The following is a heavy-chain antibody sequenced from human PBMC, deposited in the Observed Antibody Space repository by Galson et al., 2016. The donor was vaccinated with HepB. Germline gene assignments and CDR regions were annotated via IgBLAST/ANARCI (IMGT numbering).Heavy chain of an antibody. CDR2: ISGSGTTT. Sequence: SLRLSCAASGFPFTTSALTWVRQAPGKGLQWVSSISGSGTTTFYNDSVKGRFTIPRDTSKTMLNLQTASLRAEDTAVYSCANPRRYNHDALHIWGQGTMVTVSS. D-gene: IGHD5-18*01. V-gene: IGHV3-23*01. CDR1: GFPFTTSA. CDR3: ANPRRYNHDALHI. J-gene: IGHJ3*02.